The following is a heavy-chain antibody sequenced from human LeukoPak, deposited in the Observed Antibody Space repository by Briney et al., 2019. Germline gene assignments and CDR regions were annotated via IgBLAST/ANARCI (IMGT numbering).Heavy chain of an antibody. CDR3: AREEQKLADY. D-gene: IGHD6-13*01. CDR1: GFTFSSYE. Sequence: PGGSLRLSCAASGFTFSSYEMNWVRQAPGKGLEWVSYISSSGSTIYYADSVKGRFTISRDNAKNSLYLQMNSLRAEDTAVYYCAREEQKLADYWGQGTLVTLSS. J-gene: IGHJ4*02. V-gene: IGHV3-48*03. CDR2: ISSSGSTI.